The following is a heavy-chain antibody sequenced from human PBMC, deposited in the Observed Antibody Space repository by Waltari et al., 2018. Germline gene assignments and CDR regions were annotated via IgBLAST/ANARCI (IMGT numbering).Heavy chain of an antibody. CDR3: ARLPGYSSGWYDN. Sequence: QVQLVQSGAEVKRPGAAVKVSCKTSGYTFIRYGVDWVRQAPGQGLEWMGWSSPSDGHTNYAKKFQGRVTMTTDTSTSTAYMELGDLRSDDTAIYYCARLPGYSSGWYDNWGQGTLVTVSS. J-gene: IGHJ4*02. CDR1: GYTFIRYG. D-gene: IGHD6-19*01. V-gene: IGHV1-18*01. CDR2: SSPSDGHT.